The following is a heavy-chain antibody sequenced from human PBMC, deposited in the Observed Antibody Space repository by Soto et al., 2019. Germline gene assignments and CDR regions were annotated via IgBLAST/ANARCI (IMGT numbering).Heavy chain of an antibody. CDR1: GGSISSGGYY. J-gene: IGHJ3*02. CDR3: ARVYDSSGYYLVIHAFDI. CDR2: IYYSGST. V-gene: IGHV4-30-4*01. Sequence: SETLSLTCTVSGGSISSGGYYWSWIRQPPGKGLEWIGYIYYSGSTYYNPSLKSRVTISVDTSKNQFSLKLSSVTAADTAVYYFARVYDSSGYYLVIHAFDIWGQGTMVTVSS. D-gene: IGHD3-22*01.